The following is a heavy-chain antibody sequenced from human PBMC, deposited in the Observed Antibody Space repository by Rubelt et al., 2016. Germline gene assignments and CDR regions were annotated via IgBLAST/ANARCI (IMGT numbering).Heavy chain of an antibody. CDR1: GGSFSGYY. Sequence: QVQLRQWGAGLLKPSETLSLTCAVYGGSFSGYYWTWIRQPPGKGLEWIGESNVRGSTNYNPSLKSRVTISVDTSKNQFSLNLKFVTAADTAVDYCAKSPAQWDPPISDAFDVWGAGTAVNVSA. CDR3: AKSPAQWDPPISDAFDV. J-gene: IGHJ3*01. CDR2: SNVRGST. D-gene: IGHD1-26*01. V-gene: IGHV4-34*01.